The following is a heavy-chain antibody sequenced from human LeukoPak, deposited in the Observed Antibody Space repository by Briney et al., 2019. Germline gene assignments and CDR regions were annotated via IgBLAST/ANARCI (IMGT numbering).Heavy chain of an antibody. J-gene: IGHJ3*02. CDR3: ARTLLEEDAFDI. D-gene: IGHD3-10*01. CDR2: IYYSGST. CDR1: GGSISSGGYS. V-gene: IGHV4-30-2*05. Sequence: SQTLSLTCAVSGGSISSGGYSWSWIRQPPGKGLEWIGYIYYSGSTYYNPSLRSRVTISVDTSKNQFSLKLSSVTAADTAVYYCARTLLEEDAFDIWGQGTMVTVSS.